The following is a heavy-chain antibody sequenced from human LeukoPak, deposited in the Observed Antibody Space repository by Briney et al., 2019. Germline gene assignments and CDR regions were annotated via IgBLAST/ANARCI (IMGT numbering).Heavy chain of an antibody. D-gene: IGHD2-2*02. CDR1: GFTFSSYG. CDR2: IRYDGSNK. V-gene: IGHV3-30*02. CDR3: AKDNPYDVVVPAAIPHFDY. J-gene: IGHJ4*02. Sequence: GGSLRLSCAASGFTFSSYGMHWVRQAPGKGLEWVAFIRYDGSNKYYADSVKGRFTISRDNSKNTLYLQMNSLRAEDTAVYYCAKDNPYDVVVPAAIPHFDYWGQGTLVTVSS.